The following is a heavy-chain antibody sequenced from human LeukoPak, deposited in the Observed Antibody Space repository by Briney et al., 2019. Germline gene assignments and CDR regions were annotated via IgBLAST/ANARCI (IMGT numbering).Heavy chain of an antibody. V-gene: IGHV3-48*03. CDR1: GFTFSSYE. CDR2: ISSSGSTI. D-gene: IGHD2-2*01. J-gene: IGHJ4*02. CDR3: ARSTTGYCSSTSCQSLFD. Sequence: GGSLRLSCAASGFTFSSYEMNWVRQAPGKGLEWVSYISSSGSTIYYADSVKGRFTISRDNAKNSLYLQMNSLRAEDTTVYYCARSTTGYCSSTSCQSLFDWGQGTLVTVSS.